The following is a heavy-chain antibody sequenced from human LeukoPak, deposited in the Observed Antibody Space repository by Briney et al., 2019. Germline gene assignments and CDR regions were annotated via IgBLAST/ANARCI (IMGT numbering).Heavy chain of an antibody. V-gene: IGHV4-4*07. Sequence: SETLSLTCTVSGGSISGYYWSWIRQPAGKGLEWIGRVYSSGSTNYNPSLKSRVTMSVDTSKNQFSLKLSSVTAADTAVYYCARGSGAATCEAFDIWGQGTVVTVSS. D-gene: IGHD1-26*01. CDR2: VYSSGST. J-gene: IGHJ3*02. CDR1: GGSISGYY. CDR3: ARGSGAATCEAFDI.